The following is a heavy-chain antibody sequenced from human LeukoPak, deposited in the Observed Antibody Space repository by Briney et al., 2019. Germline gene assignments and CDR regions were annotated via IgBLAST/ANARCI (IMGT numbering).Heavy chain of an antibody. CDR1: GGSISSYY. J-gene: IGHJ4*02. V-gene: IGHV4-59*01. Sequence: SETLSLTCTVSGGSISSYYWSWIRQPPGKGLEWIGYIYYSGSTNHNPSHKSRVTISVDTSKNQFSLKLSSVTAADTAVYYCARYHDSSGYYYEDYWGQGTLVTVSS. D-gene: IGHD3-22*01. CDR3: ARYHDSSGYYYEDY. CDR2: IYYSGST.